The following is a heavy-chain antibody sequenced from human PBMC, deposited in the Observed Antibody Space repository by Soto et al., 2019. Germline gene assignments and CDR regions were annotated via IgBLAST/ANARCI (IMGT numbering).Heavy chain of an antibody. CDR3: ARRYCISTSCHYYGMDV. V-gene: IGHV1-69*12. D-gene: IGHD2-2*01. J-gene: IGHJ6*02. Sequence: QVQLVQSGAEVKKPGSSVKVSCKASGGTFSTYTINWVRQAPGQGLEWMGGIIPMFGTANYAQKFQGRVTITADEATGTAYMGLSSLRSEDTAVYYCARRYCISTSCHYYGMDVWGQGTPVTVSS. CDR1: GGTFSTYT. CDR2: IIPMFGTA.